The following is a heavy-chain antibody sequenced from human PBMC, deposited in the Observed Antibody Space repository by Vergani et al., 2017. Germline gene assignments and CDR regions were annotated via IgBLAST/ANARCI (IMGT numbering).Heavy chain of an antibody. CDR1: GFTFSSYW. Sequence: EVQLVESGGGLVQPGGSLRLSCAASGFTFSSYWMSWVRQAPGKGLEWVANIKQDGSEKYYVDSVKGRFTITRDNAKKSVYLQMNSLRAEDTAMYFCARGLWDCTHIRCSPPSYWGQGTQVTVSS. J-gene: IGHJ4*02. V-gene: IGHV3-7*01. CDR3: ARGLWDCTHIRCSPPSY. D-gene: IGHD2-8*01. CDR2: IKQDGSEK.